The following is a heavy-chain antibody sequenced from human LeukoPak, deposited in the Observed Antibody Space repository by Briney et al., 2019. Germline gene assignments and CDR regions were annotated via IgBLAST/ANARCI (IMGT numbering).Heavy chain of an antibody. CDR1: GFTFSSYS. V-gene: IGHV3-48*01. J-gene: IGHJ4*02. CDR2: ISSSSSTI. CDR3: ARDDIAAAGTAVY. D-gene: IGHD6-13*01. Sequence: GGSLRLSCAASGFTFSSYSMNWVRQAPGKGLEWVSYISSSSSTIYYADSVKGRFTISRDNAKNSLYLQMDSLRAEDTAVYYCARDDIAAAGTAVYWGQGTLVTVSS.